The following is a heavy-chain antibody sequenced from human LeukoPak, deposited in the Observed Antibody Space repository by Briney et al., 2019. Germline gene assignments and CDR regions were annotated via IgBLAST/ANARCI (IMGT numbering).Heavy chain of an antibody. CDR3: AKDGAAAGNWFDP. D-gene: IGHD6-13*01. J-gene: IGHJ5*02. Sequence: SETLSLTCTVSGDSISRYYLSWIRQPPGKGLEWIAYISYRGTTNYNPTLKSRVTISIDTSKNQFSLQLRSVTAADTAVYYCAKDGAAAGNWFDPWGQGTLVTVSS. CDR2: ISYRGTT. CDR1: GDSISRYY. V-gene: IGHV4-59*01.